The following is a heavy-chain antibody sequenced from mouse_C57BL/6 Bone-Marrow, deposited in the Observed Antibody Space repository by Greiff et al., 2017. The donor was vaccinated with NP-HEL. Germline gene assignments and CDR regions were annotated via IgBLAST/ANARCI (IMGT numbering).Heavy chain of an antibody. J-gene: IGHJ1*03. CDR3: ARSHYYGSSYHLYFDV. CDR1: GYTFTSYW. Sequence: QVQLKQPGAELVLPGASVKLSCKASGYTFTSYWMHWVKQRPGQGLEWIGEIDYSDSNTNYKQKFKGKSTLTGDKSSSTAYMQLSSLTSEDSAVYYCARSHYYGSSYHLYFDVWGTGTTVTVSS. D-gene: IGHD1-1*01. CDR2: IDYSDSNT. V-gene: IGHV1-69*01.